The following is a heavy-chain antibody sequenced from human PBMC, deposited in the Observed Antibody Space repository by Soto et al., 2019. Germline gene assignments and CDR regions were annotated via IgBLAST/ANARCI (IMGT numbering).Heavy chain of an antibody. CDR3: ATSLPRTEPAYYYYYMDV. CDR1: GYTLTGLS. J-gene: IGHJ6*03. CDR2: FDPEDGET. Sequence: GASVKVSCKVSGYTLTGLSMHWVRQAPGKGLEWMGGFDPEDGETIYAQKFQGRVTMTEDTSTDTAYMELSSLRSEDTAVYYCATSLPRTEPAYYYYYMDVWGKGTTVTVSS. D-gene: IGHD2-2*01. V-gene: IGHV1-24*01.